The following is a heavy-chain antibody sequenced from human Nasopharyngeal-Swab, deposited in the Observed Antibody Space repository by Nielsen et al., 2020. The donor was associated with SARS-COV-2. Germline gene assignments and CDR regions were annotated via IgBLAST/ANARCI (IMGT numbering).Heavy chain of an antibody. CDR2: ISSSSSYI. Sequence: GESLKISCAASGFTFSSYSMNWVRQAPGKGPEWVSSISSSSSYIYYADSVKGRFTISRDNAKNSLYLQMNSLRAEDTAVYYCARICPRPSCPDAFDIWGQGTMVTVSS. D-gene: IGHD2-15*01. V-gene: IGHV3-21*01. CDR1: GFTFSSYS. CDR3: ARICPRPSCPDAFDI. J-gene: IGHJ3*02.